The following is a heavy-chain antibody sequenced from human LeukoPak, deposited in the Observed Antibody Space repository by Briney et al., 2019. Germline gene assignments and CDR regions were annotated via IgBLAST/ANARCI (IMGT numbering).Heavy chain of an antibody. V-gene: IGHV3-72*01. CDR1: GFTFGDYA. J-gene: IGHJ4*02. D-gene: IGHD2-2*01. Sequence: GRSLRLSCTASGFTFGDYAMSWVRQAPGKGLEWVGRTRNKPNSYTPEYAASVKGRFIISRDDSKNSLYLQMNSLKTEDTAVYYCARGYCSSSSCRYFDFWGQGTLVTVSS. CDR2: TRNKPNSYTP. CDR3: ARGYCSSSSCRYFDF.